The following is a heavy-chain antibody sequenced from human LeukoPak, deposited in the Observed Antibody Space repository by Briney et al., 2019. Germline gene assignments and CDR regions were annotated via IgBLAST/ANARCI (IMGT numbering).Heavy chain of an antibody. J-gene: IGHJ5*02. CDR2: ILSDGKSA. V-gene: IGHV3-30*04. D-gene: IGHD6-13*01. Sequence: GALELSFAASGFPFRYYNMEGLRPAPGKGVGGVGIILSDGKSAFYADSVKGRFTISRDNSKNTVYLHMNSLREDDTAVYYCAKGLHVRSWYGGSWGRGTLVTVSS. CDR1: GFPFRYYN. CDR3: AKGLHVRSWYGGS.